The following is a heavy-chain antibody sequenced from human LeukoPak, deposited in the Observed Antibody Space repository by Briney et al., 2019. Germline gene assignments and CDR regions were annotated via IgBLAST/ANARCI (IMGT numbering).Heavy chain of an antibody. CDR2: INHSGSA. V-gene: IGHV4-34*01. J-gene: IGHJ4*02. CDR1: GGSFSGYY. CDR3: GVLSRSTQLDY. Sequence: SETLSLSCAVYGGSFSGYYWSWVRQPPGKGLEWIAEINHSGSAKYNPSLTSRVTISVETSRTQFFLKLSAGTAADTAVYYCGVLSRSTQLDYWGQGTLVTVSS. D-gene: IGHD2-2*01.